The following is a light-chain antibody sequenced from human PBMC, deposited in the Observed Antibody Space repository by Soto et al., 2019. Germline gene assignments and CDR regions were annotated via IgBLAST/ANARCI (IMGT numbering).Light chain of an antibody. J-gene: IGLJ1*01. CDR3: CSYAGSYTHV. Sequence: QSVLTQPRSVSGSPGQAVTISCTGTTSDVGGYNYDSWYQHYPGKAPKLMIYDVSKRPSGVPDRFSGSKSGNTAFLTISGLQGEDEADYYCCSYAGSYTHVFGTGTKVTVL. CDR2: DVS. CDR1: TSDVGGYNY. V-gene: IGLV2-11*01.